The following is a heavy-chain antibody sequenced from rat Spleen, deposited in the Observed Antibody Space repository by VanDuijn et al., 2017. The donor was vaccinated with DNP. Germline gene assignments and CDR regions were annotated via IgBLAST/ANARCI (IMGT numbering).Heavy chain of an antibody. V-gene: IGHV4-2*01. D-gene: IGHD1-4*01. CDR2: VNKDSSRI. CDR1: GFIFYDFW. CDR3: ARASGPRFAY. Sequence: EVQFVESGGGLVQPGRSLKLSCAASGFIFYDFWMGWVRQAPGKGLEWIGEVNKDSSRINYSPSLKDKFTISRDNAQNTLYLQMNKLGSEDTASYYWARASGPRFAYWGKGTRGTVSS. J-gene: IGHJ3*01.